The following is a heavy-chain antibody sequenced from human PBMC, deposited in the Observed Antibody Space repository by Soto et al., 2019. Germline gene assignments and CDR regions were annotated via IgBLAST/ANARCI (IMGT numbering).Heavy chain of an antibody. D-gene: IGHD2-21*01. CDR2: IHLSGRV. Sequence: QVQLQQWGSGLLTPSETLYLTCAILSVSFSDYYWHWIRQSPGKGLECMGEIHLSGRVNFAPSLSRRTCVSMVMSRNQFFLALKSVNAADKAVLLCERKPPRRARALLHLWG. CDR3: ERKPPRRARALLHL. CDR1: SVSFSDYY. J-gene: IGHJ2*01. V-gene: IGHV4-34*01.